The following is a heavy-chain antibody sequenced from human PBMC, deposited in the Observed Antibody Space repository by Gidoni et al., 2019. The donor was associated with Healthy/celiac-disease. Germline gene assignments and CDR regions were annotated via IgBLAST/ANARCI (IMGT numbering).Heavy chain of an antibody. Sequence: EVQLVASGGGLVQPGGSLRLSCAASGFNFSSHWMSWVRQAPGKELEWVANIKQDGSEKYYVDSVKGRFTSSRDNAKNSLYLQMNSLRAEDTAVYYCARYRENYDFWSGYPTDFDYWGQGTLVTVSS. J-gene: IGHJ4*02. D-gene: IGHD3-3*01. CDR2: IKQDGSEK. CDR3: ARYRENYDFWSGYPTDFDY. CDR1: GFNFSSHW. V-gene: IGHV3-7*01.